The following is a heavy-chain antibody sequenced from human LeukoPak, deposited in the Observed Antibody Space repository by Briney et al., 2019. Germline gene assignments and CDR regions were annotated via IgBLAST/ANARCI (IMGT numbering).Heavy chain of an antibody. CDR1: GFTFSSNA. CDR2: ISFDGSNK. D-gene: IGHD5-18*01. CDR3: ARDPKGGYSYGWGAFDI. J-gene: IGHJ3*02. V-gene: IGHV3-30-3*01. Sequence: GGSLRLSCAASGFTFSSNAMHWVRQAPGKGLEWVATISFDGSNKYYADSVKGRFTISRDNSKNTLYLKMNSLRAEDTAVYYCARDPKGGYSYGWGAFDIWGHGTMVTVSS.